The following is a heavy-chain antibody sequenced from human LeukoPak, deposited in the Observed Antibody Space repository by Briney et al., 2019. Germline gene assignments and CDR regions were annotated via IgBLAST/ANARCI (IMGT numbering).Heavy chain of an antibody. D-gene: IGHD3-10*01. J-gene: IGHJ4*02. CDR3: AKARGFGELPIDYFDY. CDR1: GFTFDDYA. CDR2: ISWNSGSI. Sequence: GRSLRLSCAASGFTFDDYAMHWVRHAPGKGLEWVSGISWNSGSIGYADSVKGRFTISRDNAKNSLYLQMNSLRAEDTALYYCAKARGFGELPIDYFDYWGQGTLVTVSS. V-gene: IGHV3-9*01.